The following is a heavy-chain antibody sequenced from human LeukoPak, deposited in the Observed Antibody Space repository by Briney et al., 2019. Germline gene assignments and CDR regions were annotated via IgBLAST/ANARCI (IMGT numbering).Heavy chain of an antibody. D-gene: IGHD6-6*01. CDR2: IDSSGRDT. J-gene: IGHJ4*02. Sequence: GGSLRLSCAASGFXFSSNSMNWVRQPPGKGLEWVSSIDSSGRDTYYAGSVKGRFTISRDNAKNSLYLQMNSLRAEDTAVYYCARELAARQDLDYWGQGTLVTVSS. CDR1: GFXFSSNS. CDR3: ARELAARQDLDY. V-gene: IGHV3-21*01.